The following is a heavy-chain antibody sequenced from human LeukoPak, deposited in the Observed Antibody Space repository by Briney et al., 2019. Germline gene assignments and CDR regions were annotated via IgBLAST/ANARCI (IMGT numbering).Heavy chain of an antibody. J-gene: IGHJ4*02. CDR3: ARVGRGDIYGYGDY. V-gene: IGHV3-66*01. Sequence: GGSLRLSCAASGFTVSSNYMSWVRQAPGKGLEWVSVIYSGGSTYYADSVKGRFTISRDNSKNTLYLQMNSLRAEDTAVYFCARVGRGDIYGYGDYWGQGTLVTVSS. CDR2: IYSGGST. CDR1: GFTVSSNY. D-gene: IGHD5-18*01.